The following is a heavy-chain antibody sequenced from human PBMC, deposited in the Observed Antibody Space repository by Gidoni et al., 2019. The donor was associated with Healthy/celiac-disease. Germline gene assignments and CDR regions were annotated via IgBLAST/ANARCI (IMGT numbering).Heavy chain of an antibody. J-gene: IGHJ3*02. D-gene: IGHD6-19*01. V-gene: IGHV3-66*01. CDR3: ARDPAVAGDAFDI. Sequence: SRDNSKNTLYLQMNSLRAEDTAVYYCARDPAVAGDAFDIWGQGTMVTVSS.